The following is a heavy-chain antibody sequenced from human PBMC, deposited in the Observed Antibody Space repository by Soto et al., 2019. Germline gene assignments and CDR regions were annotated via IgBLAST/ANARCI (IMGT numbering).Heavy chain of an antibody. V-gene: IGHV5-51*01. CDR3: ARATNYYDSSGYPAPFDY. CDR2: IYPGDSDT. J-gene: IGHJ4*02. CDR1: GYSFTSYW. Sequence: GASLKISCKGSGYSFTSYWIGWVRQMPGKGLEWMGIIYPGDSDTRYSPSLQGQVTISADKSISTAYLQWSSLKASDTAMYYCARATNYYDSSGYPAPFDYWGQGTLVTVSS. D-gene: IGHD3-22*01.